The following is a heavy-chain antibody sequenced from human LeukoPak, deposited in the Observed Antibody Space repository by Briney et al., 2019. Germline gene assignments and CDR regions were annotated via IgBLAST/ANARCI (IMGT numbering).Heavy chain of an antibody. D-gene: IGHD3-22*01. Sequence: PSETLSLTCTVSGGFISSYYWSCIRQPPGKGLEWIGYIYHSGSTNYNPSLKSRVTISVDTSKNQFSLKLSSVTAADTAVYYCARDQQGDSSGDVLYIWGGGTMVTVSS. CDR1: GGFISSYY. V-gene: IGHV4-59*01. J-gene: IGHJ3*02. CDR2: IYHSGST. CDR3: ARDQQGDSSGDVLYI.